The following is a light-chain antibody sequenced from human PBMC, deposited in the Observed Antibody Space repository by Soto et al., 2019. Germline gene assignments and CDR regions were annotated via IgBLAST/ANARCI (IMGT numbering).Light chain of an antibody. V-gene: IGKV3-20*01. CDR1: QSVSGNY. Sequence: EIVLTQSPGTLSLSPGERATLSCRASQSVSGNYLAWCQQKPGQAPRILISGASSSATGIPDRFSGSGSGTDFAVTISRLESEDFAVYKCDSYGGSPLVTFRGGTKVETK. CDR2: GAS. J-gene: IGKJ4*02. CDR3: DSYGGSPLVT.